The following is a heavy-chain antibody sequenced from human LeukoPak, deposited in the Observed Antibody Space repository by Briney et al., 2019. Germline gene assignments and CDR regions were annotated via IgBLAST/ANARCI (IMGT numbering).Heavy chain of an antibody. J-gene: IGHJ4*02. D-gene: IGHD2-8*01. CDR3: ARGTVLILMVYASFDC. CDR1: GGSISSGGYY. V-gene: IGHV4-39*07. Sequence: SETLSLTCTVSGGSISSGGYYWTWIRQPPGKGLEWIGEVNHSGGTNYSPSLKSRLTISVDTSKKQFSLKLNSVTAADTAVYYCARGTVLILMVYASFDCWGQGTLVTVSS. CDR2: VNHSGGT.